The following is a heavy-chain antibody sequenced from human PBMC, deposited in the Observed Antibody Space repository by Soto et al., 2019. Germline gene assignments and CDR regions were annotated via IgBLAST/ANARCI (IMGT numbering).Heavy chain of an antibody. CDR1: GLIFTSSA. J-gene: IGHJ5*02. CDR3: ATENWFDP. CDR2: IVVDSGDT. Sequence: SVKVSCKASGLIFTSSAVQWVRQGRGQGLEWIGWIVVDSGDTSYAQRFQERVTITRDRSTSTVYMELSSLRSDDTAVYYCATENWFDPRGQGTLVTVSS. V-gene: IGHV1-58*01.